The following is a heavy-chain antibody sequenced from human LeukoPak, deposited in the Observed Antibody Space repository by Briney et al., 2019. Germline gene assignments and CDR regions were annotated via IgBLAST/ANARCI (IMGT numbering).Heavy chain of an antibody. D-gene: IGHD3-22*01. J-gene: IGHJ4*02. CDR1: GGSISSSSYY. V-gene: IGHV4-39*01. Sequence: SETLSLTCTVSGGSISSSSYYWGWIRQPPGKGLEWIGSIYYSGSTYYNPSLKSRVTISVDTSKNQFSLKLSSVTAADTAVYYCARGGSGYYYSDFDYWGQGTLVTVSS. CDR2: IYYSGST. CDR3: ARGGSGYYYSDFDY.